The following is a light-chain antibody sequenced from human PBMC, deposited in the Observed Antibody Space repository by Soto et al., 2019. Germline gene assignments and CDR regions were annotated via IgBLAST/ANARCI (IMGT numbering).Light chain of an antibody. CDR2: EAS. Sequence: EIVLTQSPGTLSLSPGERATLSCRASRRVTTFLAWYQQRPGQAPRLLLSEASNRAAGIPARFSGSGSGTEFTLTISSLEPEDFAVYYCQQSHKSPRTFGQGTKVEIK. CDR3: QQSHKSPRT. J-gene: IGKJ1*01. CDR1: RRVTTF. V-gene: IGKV3-11*01.